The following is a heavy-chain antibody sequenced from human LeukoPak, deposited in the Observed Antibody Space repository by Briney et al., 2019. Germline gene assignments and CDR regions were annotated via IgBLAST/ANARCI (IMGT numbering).Heavy chain of an antibody. J-gene: IGHJ3*02. CDR3: ARQVVKDAFDI. D-gene: IGHD3-22*01. CDR1: GGSTSSYY. Sequence: SETLSLTCTVSGGSTSSYYWSWIRQPPGKGLEWIGYIYYSGSTNYNPSLKSRVTISVDTSKNQFSLKLSSVTAADTAVYYCARQVVKDAFDIWGQGTMVTVSS. CDR2: IYYSGST. V-gene: IGHV4-59*08.